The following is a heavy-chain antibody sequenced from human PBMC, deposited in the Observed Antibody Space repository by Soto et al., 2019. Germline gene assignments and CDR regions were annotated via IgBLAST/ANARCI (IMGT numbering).Heavy chain of an antibody. CDR3: ARNMITIPKYSYYGMDV. CDR2: IYPGDSDT. Sequence: PGESLKISCKGSGYSFTSYWIGWVRQMPGKGLEWMGIIYPGDSDTRYSPSFQGQVTISADKSISTAYLQWSSLKASDTAMDYCARNMITIPKYSYYGMDVGGQGTRVTV. J-gene: IGHJ6*02. V-gene: IGHV5-51*01. D-gene: IGHD3-16*01. CDR1: GYSFTSYW.